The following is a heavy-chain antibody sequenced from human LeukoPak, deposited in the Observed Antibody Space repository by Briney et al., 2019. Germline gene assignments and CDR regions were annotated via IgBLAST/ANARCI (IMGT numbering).Heavy chain of an antibody. CDR3: ARHLDYYGSGSYEY. Sequence: PSETLSLTCSVPGGSISGNYWSWIRQPPGKGLEWIGYIHYSGSTDYNPSLKSRLTMSVDTSKNQFSLKLRSVTAADTAVYYCARHLDYYGSGSYEYWGQGTLVTVSS. D-gene: IGHD3-10*01. V-gene: IGHV4-59*08. CDR1: GGSISGNY. CDR2: IHYSGST. J-gene: IGHJ4*02.